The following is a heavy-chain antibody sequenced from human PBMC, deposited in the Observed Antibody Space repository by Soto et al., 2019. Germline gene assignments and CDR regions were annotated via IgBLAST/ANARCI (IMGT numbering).Heavy chain of an antibody. Sequence: QVQLVESGGGVVQPGRSLRLSCAASGFTFSSNGMHWVRQAPGKGLEWVAVIWYDGSNEYYADSVKGRFTISRDNSKNTLYLQMNSLRAEDTAVYYCARARCDSSGCCYDFWGQGTLVTVSS. CDR3: ARARCDSSGCCYDF. D-gene: IGHD3-22*01. V-gene: IGHV3-33*01. CDR1: GFTFSSNG. J-gene: IGHJ4*02. CDR2: IWYDGSNE.